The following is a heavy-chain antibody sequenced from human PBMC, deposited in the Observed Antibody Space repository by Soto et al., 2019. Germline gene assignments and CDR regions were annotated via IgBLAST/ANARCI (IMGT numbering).Heavy chain of an antibody. Sequence: SETLSLTCTVSGGSISSSSYYWGWIRQPPGKGLEWIGSIYYSGSTYYNPSLKSRVTISVDTSKNQFSLKLVPLTAADTAVYYCARHIVVVIANNWFDPWGQGTLVTVSS. J-gene: IGHJ5*02. CDR3: ARHIVVVIANNWFDP. V-gene: IGHV4-39*01. D-gene: IGHD2-21*01. CDR2: IYYSGST. CDR1: GGSISSSSYY.